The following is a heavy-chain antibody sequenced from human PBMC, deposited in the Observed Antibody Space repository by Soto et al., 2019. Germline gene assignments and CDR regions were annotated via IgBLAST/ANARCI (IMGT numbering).Heavy chain of an antibody. CDR2: IYYSGST. D-gene: IGHD6-13*01. J-gene: IGHJ4*02. CDR1: GGSISSSSYY. V-gene: IGHV4-39*01. Sequence: SLTCPVSGGSISSSSYYWGWVRQPPGEGLEWIGSIYYSGSTYYNPSLKSRVTISVDTSKNQFSLKLSSVTAADTAVYYCARGIIAGPGRDYFDYWGQGTLVTVSS. CDR3: ARGIIAGPGRDYFDY.